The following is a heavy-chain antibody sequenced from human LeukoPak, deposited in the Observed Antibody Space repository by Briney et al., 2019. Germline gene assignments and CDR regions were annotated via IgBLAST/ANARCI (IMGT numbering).Heavy chain of an antibody. J-gene: IGHJ4*02. V-gene: IGHV4-4*07. D-gene: IGHD3-22*01. CDR1: GVSISSYY. Sequence: SETLSLTCTVSGVSISSYYWSWIRQPAGKRLEYIGRIYTSGGTNYNSSLKSRVTMSVDTSKSQFSLKLTSVTAADTAVYYCARSNLGSYDQSGYYHYWGQGTRVTVSS. CDR2: IYTSGGT. CDR3: ARSNLGSYDQSGYYHY.